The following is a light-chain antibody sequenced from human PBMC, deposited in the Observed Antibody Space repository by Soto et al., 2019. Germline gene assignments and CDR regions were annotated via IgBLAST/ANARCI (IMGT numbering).Light chain of an antibody. J-gene: IGKJ1*01. CDR3: QQYGALPPT. Sequence: EVVLTQSPGTLSLSPGERATLSCRTSQSVVNYQLAWYRQKPGQAPRLLSYNTFHSATCIPDRFSGTGSEPDFTLNTSGLEPEDFAVYPCQQYGALPPTFGQGTRVEVK. CDR2: NTF. V-gene: IGKV3-20*01. CDR1: QSVVNYQ.